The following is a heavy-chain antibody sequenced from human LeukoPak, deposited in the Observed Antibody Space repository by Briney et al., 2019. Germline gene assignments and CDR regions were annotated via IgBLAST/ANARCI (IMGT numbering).Heavy chain of an antibody. D-gene: IGHD3-22*01. V-gene: IGHV1-18*01. CDR1: GYTFTSYG. CDR2: ISAYNGNT. CDR3: GYDSRGYDAFDI. J-gene: IGHJ3*02. Sequence: ASVKVSCKASGYTFTSYGISWVRHAPGQGLEWIGWISAYNGNTNYAQKLQGRVTMTTDTSTSTAYMELRSLRSDDTAVYYCGYDSRGYDAFDIWGQGTMVTVSS.